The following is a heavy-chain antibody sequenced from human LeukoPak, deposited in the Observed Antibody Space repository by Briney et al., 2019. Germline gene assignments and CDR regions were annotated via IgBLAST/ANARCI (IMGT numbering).Heavy chain of an antibody. D-gene: IGHD6-19*01. CDR3: AKGSPSVAGSFDY. V-gene: IGHV3-74*01. J-gene: IGHJ4*02. Sequence: GGSLRLSCAASGFTFTSYWMHWVRQAPGKRLVWVSRINSDGSSTVYADSVKGRFTISRDNAKNTLYLQMNSLRAEDTAVYYCAKGSPSVAGSFDYWGQGTLVTVSS. CDR2: INSDGSST. CDR1: GFTFTSYW.